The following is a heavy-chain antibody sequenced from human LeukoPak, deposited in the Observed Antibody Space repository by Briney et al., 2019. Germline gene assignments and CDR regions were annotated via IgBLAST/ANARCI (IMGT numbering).Heavy chain of an antibody. D-gene: IGHD2-2*01. Sequence: GGSLRLSCAASGFTFSSYWMSWVRQAPGKGLEWVANIKQDGSEEYYVDSVKGRFTISRDNAKNSLYLQMNSLRFEDTAVYYCAGNLYTRFGDCWGQGALVTVSS. CDR2: IKQDGSEE. CDR3: AGNLYTRFGDC. J-gene: IGHJ4*02. V-gene: IGHV3-7*02. CDR1: GFTFSSYW.